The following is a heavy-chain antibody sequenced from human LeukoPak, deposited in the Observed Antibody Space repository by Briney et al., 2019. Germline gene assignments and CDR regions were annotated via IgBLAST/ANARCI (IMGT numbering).Heavy chain of an antibody. J-gene: IGHJ3*02. V-gene: IGHV3-66*01. CDR2: IYSTGNT. D-gene: IGHD6-19*01. CDR3: ARYLTGWSSAFDI. Sequence: GGSLRLSCAASGFTVSTNYMSWVRQPPGKGLEWVSVIYSTGNTYYAASVKGRFTISRDNSKNTLYLQMNSLRAEDTAVYYCARYLTGWSSAFDIWGQGTMVTVSS. CDR1: GFTVSTNY.